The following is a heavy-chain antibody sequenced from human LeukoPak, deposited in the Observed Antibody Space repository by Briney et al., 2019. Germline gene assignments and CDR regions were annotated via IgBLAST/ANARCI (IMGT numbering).Heavy chain of an antibody. CDR3: ARDYFGGINY. CDR2: LFSDGSST. D-gene: IGHD4-23*01. V-gene: IGHV3-74*01. J-gene: IGHJ4*02. Sequence: GGSLRLSCAASGYTFSSYWMHWVPHALGGGLVRVSRLFSDGSSTSFADSVKGRFTITRDNAKDTLYLQMNSLRAEDTAVYYCARDYFGGINYWGQGTLVTVSS. CDR1: GYTFSSYW.